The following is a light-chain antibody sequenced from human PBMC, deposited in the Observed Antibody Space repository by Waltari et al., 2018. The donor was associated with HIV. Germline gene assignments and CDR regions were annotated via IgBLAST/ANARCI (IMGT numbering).Light chain of an antibody. CDR2: LGS. Sequence: DIVMTQSPLSLPCTPAEPASISFISSQSLLHSNGYNYLDWYLQKPGQSPQLLIYLGSNRASGVPDRFSGSGSGTDFTLKISRVEAEDVGVYYCMQALQTPRTFGQGTKVEIK. CDR1: QSLLHSNGYNY. V-gene: IGKV2-28*01. J-gene: IGKJ1*01. CDR3: MQALQTPRT.